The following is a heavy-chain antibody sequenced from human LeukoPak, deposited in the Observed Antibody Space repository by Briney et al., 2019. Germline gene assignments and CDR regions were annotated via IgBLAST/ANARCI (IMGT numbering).Heavy chain of an antibody. J-gene: IGHJ6*03. V-gene: IGHV3-30*04. CDR1: RFTFSSYA. CDR3: ARAGVYSSSYYLDV. D-gene: IGHD5-18*01. Sequence: GRSLRLSCAASRFTFSSYAMHWVRQAPGKGLEWVTLISYDGSNKYYADSVKGRFTISRDNSKNTLYLQMNSLRAEDTAVYYCARAGVYSSSYYLDVWGKGTTVTVSS. CDR2: ISYDGSNK.